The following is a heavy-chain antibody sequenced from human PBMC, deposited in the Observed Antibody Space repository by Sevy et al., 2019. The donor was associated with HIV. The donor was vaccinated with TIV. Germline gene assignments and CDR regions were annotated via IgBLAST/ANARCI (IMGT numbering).Heavy chain of an antibody. CDR2: ISGSGGST. CDR1: GFTFSNYA. Sequence: GESLKISCAASGFTFSNYAMSWVRQAPGKGLEWVSGISGSGGSTYYADSVKGRFTISRDNSKNTLYLQMNSLRAEDTAVYYCATGYSSGRLDYWGQGTLVTASS. D-gene: IGHD6-19*01. CDR3: ATGYSSGRLDY. V-gene: IGHV3-23*01. J-gene: IGHJ4*02.